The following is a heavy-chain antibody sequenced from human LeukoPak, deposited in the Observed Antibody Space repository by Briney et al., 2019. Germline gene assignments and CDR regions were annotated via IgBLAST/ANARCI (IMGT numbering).Heavy chain of an antibody. CDR1: GFTFSNAW. J-gene: IGHJ4*02. CDR3: TTEGYCSGGSCYSDLVFDY. V-gene: IGHV3-15*01. Sequence: GGSLRLSCVASGFTFSNAWMSWVRQAPGKGLEWVGRIKSKTDGGTTDYAAPVKGRFTISRDDSKNTLYLQMNSLKTEDTAVYYCTTEGYCSGGSCYSDLVFDYWGQGTLVTVSS. CDR2: IKSKTDGGTT. D-gene: IGHD2-15*01.